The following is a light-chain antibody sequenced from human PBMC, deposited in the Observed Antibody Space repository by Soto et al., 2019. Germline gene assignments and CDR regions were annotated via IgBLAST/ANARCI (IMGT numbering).Light chain of an antibody. CDR2: GNS. V-gene: IGLV1-40*01. J-gene: IGLJ2*01. Sequence: QSVLTQPPSVSGAPGQTVTISCIGSGTNFGAGFDVHWYQQLPGTAPKLLIYGNSNRPSGVPDRFSGSKSGTSASLAITGLQAEDEADYYCQSYDSSLSGVVFGGGTKLTVL. CDR3: QSYDSSLSGVV. CDR1: GTNFGAGFD.